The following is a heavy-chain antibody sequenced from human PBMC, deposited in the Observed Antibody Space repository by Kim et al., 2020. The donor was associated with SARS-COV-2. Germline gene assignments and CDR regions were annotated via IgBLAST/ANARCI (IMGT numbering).Heavy chain of an antibody. V-gene: IGHV4-39*01. J-gene: IGHJ4*02. Sequence: SETLSLTCTVSGGSISSSSYYWGWIRQPPGKGLEWIGSIYYSGSTYYNPSLKSRVTISVDTSKNQFSLKLSSVTAADTAVYYCARQIGVRHIVVVTSYSFDYWGQGTLVTVSS. CDR2: IYYSGST. CDR3: ARQIGVRHIVVVTSYSFDY. D-gene: IGHD2-21*02. CDR1: GGSISSSSYY.